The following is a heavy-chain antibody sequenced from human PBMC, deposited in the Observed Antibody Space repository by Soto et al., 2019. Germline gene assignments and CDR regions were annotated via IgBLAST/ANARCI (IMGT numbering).Heavy chain of an antibody. CDR2: ISYDGSNK. CDR1: GFTFSSYA. Sequence: GGSLRLSCAASGFTFSSYAMHWVRQAPGKGLEWVAVISYDGSNKYYADSVKGRFTISRDNSKNTLYLQMNSLRAEDTAVYYCASSPEGYYYYYGMDVWGQGTTVTVSS. V-gene: IGHV3-30-3*01. J-gene: IGHJ6*02. CDR3: ASSPEGYYYYYGMDV.